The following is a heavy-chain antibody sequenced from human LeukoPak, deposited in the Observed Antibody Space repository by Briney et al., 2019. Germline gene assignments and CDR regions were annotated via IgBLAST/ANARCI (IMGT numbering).Heavy chain of an antibody. CDR1: GGSISSGSYY. V-gene: IGHV4-61*02. D-gene: IGHD6-19*01. J-gene: IGHJ4*02. Sequence: PSETLSLTCTVSGGSISSGSYYWSWVRQPAGKGLEWIGRIYTSGSTYYNPSLKSRVTISLDTSKNQFSLKLTSVTAADTALYYCARDNGWYTDYWGQGTLVTVSS. CDR3: ARDNGWYTDY. CDR2: IYTSGST.